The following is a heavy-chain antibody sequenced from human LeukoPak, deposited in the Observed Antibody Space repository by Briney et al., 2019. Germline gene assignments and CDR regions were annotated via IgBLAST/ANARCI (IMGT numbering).Heavy chain of an antibody. V-gene: IGHV4-34*01. CDR1: GGSFSGYY. CDR3: ARSYSSGWYRSPIDY. Sequence: PSETLSLTCAVYGGSFSGYYWSWIRQPPGKGLEWIGEINHSGSTNYNPSLKSRVTISVDTSKNQFSLKLSSVTAADTAVYYCARSYSSGWYRSPIDYWGQGTLVTVSS. CDR2: INHSGST. D-gene: IGHD6-19*01. J-gene: IGHJ4*02.